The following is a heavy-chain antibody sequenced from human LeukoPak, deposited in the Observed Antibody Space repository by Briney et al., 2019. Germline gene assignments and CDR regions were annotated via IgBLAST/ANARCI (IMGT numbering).Heavy chain of an antibody. V-gene: IGHV3-11*04. J-gene: IGHJ3*02. CDR1: GFTFSDYY. D-gene: IGHD3-10*01. Sequence: PGGSLRLSCAASGFTFSDYYMSWIRQAPGKGLEWVSYISSSGSTIYYADSVKGRFTISRDNAKNSLYLQMNSLRAEDTAVYYCARDHETDAKSGPPGVAFDIWGQGTMVTVSS. CDR3: ARDHETDAKSGPPGVAFDI. CDR2: ISSSGSTI.